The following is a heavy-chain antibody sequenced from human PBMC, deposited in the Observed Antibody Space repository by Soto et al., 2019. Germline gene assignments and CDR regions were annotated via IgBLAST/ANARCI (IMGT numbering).Heavy chain of an antibody. CDR1: GGSISSYY. CDR2: IYYSGST. Sequence: QVQLQESGPGLVKPSETLSLTCTVSGGSISSYYWSWIRQPPGKGLEWIGYIYYSGSTNYNPSLKSRVTISVDTSKNQFSLKLSSVTAADTAVYYCASVAYCSGGSCSNNWFDPWGQGTLVTVSS. J-gene: IGHJ5*02. D-gene: IGHD2-15*01. V-gene: IGHV4-59*08. CDR3: ASVAYCSGGSCSNNWFDP.